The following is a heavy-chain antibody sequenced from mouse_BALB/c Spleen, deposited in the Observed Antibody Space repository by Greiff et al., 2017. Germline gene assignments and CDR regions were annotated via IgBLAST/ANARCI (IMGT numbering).Heavy chain of an antibody. CDR3: ARVGGYYSWFAY. Sequence: VQLQQSGAELVRPGVSVKISCKGSGYTFTDYAMHWVKQSHAKSLEWIGVISTYYGDASYNQKFKGKATMTVDKSSSTAYMELARLTSEDSAIYYCARVGGYYSWFAYWGQGTLVTVSA. CDR2: ISTYYGDA. D-gene: IGHD2-3*01. CDR1: GYTFTDYA. V-gene: IGHV1S137*01. J-gene: IGHJ3*01.